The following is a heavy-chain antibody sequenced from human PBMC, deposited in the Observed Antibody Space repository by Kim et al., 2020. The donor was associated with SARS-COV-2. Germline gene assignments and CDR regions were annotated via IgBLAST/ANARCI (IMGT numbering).Heavy chain of an antibody. J-gene: IGHJ4*02. Sequence: ADSVKGRFTISRDNAKNSLYLQMNSLRAEDTAVYYCARGLGYSSPGTFDYWGQGTLVTVSS. CDR3: ARGLGYSSPGTFDY. V-gene: IGHV3-11*01. D-gene: IGHD6-13*01.